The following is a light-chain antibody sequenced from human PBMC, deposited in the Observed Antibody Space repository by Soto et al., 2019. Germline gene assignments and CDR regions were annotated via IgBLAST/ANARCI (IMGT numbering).Light chain of an antibody. Sequence: QTVVTQEPSFSVSPGGTVTLTCALSSGSVSTSYYPSWYQQTPGQAPRTLIYSINTRSSGVPDRFSGSILGNKAALTITGAQADDESDYYCVLYMGSGTVVFGGVTKVTVL. CDR2: SIN. CDR3: VLYMGSGTVV. V-gene: IGLV8-61*01. CDR1: SGSVSTSYY. J-gene: IGLJ2*01.